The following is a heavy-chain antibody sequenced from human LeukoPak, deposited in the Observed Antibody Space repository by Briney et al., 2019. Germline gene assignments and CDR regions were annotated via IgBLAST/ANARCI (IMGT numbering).Heavy chain of an antibody. V-gene: IGHV3-21*01. CDR2: ISSNSRYI. CDR3: AGSGGWLLEY. Sequence: GGSLRLSCAASGFTFSTYSMNWVRQAPGKGLEWVSAISSNSRYIYYADSVKGRFTTSRDNAKNSLYLQLNSLRAEDTAINYSAGSGGWLLEYWGQGTLVTVSS. CDR1: GFTFSTYS. D-gene: IGHD6-19*01. J-gene: IGHJ4*02.